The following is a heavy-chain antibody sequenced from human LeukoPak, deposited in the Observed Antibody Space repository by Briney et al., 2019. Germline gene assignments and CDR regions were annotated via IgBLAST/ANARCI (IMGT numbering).Heavy chain of an antibody. V-gene: IGHV4-30-2*01. Sequence: SETLSLTCAVSGGSISSGGYSWSWIRQPPGKGLEWIGYIYHSGSTYYNPSLKGRVTISVDRSKNQFSLKLSSVTAADTAVYYCARGLGHRAFDIWGQGTMVTVSS. CDR1: GGSISSGGYS. CDR3: ARGLGHRAFDI. D-gene: IGHD1-14*01. CDR2: IYHSGST. J-gene: IGHJ3*02.